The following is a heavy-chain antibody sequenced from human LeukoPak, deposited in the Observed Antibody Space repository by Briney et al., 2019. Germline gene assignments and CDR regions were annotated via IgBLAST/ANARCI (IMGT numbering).Heavy chain of an antibody. CDR1: GFTFSSYE. J-gene: IGHJ6*03. CDR3: ARVSGSSSWRYMDV. Sequence: GGSLRLSCAASGFTFSSYEMNWVRQAPGKGLEWVSYISSSGSTIYYADSVKGRFTISRDNSKNTLYLQMNSLRAEDTAVYYCARVSGSSSWRYMDVWGKGTTVTISS. CDR2: ISSSGSTI. V-gene: IGHV3-48*03. D-gene: IGHD6-13*01.